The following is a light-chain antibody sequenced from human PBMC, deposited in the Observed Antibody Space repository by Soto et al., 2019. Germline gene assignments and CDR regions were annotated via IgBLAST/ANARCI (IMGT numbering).Light chain of an antibody. CDR3: SSYTGTSTLYV. Sequence: QSALTQPASVSGSPGQSITISCTGTSSDVGGYNYVSWYQQHPGKAPKLMIYDVYNRPSGVSSRFSGSKSANTASLTIFGPQAEDEADYYCSSYTGTSTLYVFGTGTK. J-gene: IGLJ1*01. V-gene: IGLV2-14*01. CDR2: DVY. CDR1: SSDVGGYNY.